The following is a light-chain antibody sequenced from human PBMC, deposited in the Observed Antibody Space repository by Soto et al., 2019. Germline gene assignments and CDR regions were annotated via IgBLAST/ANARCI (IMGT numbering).Light chain of an antibody. CDR2: LGS. J-gene: IGKJ4*01. CDR1: QSLLDSNGYTY. CDR3: MQALQTPLT. Sequence: DIVMTQSPLSLPVTPGEPASFSCRSSQSLLDSNGYTYLDWYLQKPGQSPQLLIYLGSNRASGVPDRFSGSVSGTDFTLEISRVEAEDVGVYYCMQALQTPLTFGGGTKVEIK. V-gene: IGKV2-28*01.